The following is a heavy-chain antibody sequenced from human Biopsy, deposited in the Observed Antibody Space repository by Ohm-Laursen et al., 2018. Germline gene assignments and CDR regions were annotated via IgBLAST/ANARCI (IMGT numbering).Heavy chain of an antibody. J-gene: IGHJ6*02. CDR1: GFSFYDFA. Sequence: SLRLSCSASGFSFYDFAMHWVRHSPGKGLEWVAGIDWNSRNINYGDSVKGRFSVSRDNAKNSLYLQMNSLRGEDTALYYCVKDTNWNYVWDRPGATKGMDVWGQGTTVTVSS. D-gene: IGHD1-7*01. CDR3: VKDTNWNYVWDRPGATKGMDV. V-gene: IGHV3-9*01. CDR2: IDWNSRNI.